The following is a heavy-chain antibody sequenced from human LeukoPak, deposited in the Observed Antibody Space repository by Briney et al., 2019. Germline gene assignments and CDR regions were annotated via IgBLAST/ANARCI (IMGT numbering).Heavy chain of an antibody. J-gene: IGHJ1*01. D-gene: IGHD3-22*01. CDR1: GFNFNDYA. CDR2: ISWNSGTK. V-gene: IGHV3-9*01. Sequence: GGSLRLSCAAYGFNFNDYALHWVRQAPGKGLEWVSGISWNSGTKGYADSVEGRFTISRDNFKNTLYLQMSSLGAEDTAVYYCAKAWYDSSGYQEYFQHWGQGTLVTVSS. CDR3: AKAWYDSSGYQEYFQH.